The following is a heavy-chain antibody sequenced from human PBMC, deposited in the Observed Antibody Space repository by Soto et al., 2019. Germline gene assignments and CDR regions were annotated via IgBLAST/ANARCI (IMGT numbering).Heavy chain of an antibody. J-gene: IGHJ6*02. V-gene: IGHV1-2*04. CDR2: INPNGGGG. CDR1: GYTFTDYY. D-gene: IGHD3-16*01. Sequence: QVQLVQSGAEVKKPGASVKVSCKTSGYTFTDYYMHWVRQAPGQGVEWIGRINPNGGGGNYAQKFQGWVTMTRDTPVPTAYMELSRLKSDDTAVYYCARVLRHNSLYRMYVWGQGTTVTVSS. CDR3: ARVLRHNSLYRMYV.